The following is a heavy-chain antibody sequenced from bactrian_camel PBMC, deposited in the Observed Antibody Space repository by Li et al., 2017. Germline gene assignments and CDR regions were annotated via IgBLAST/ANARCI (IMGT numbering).Heavy chain of an antibody. CDR2: FDTDGLR. J-gene: IGHJ4*01. D-gene: IGHD7*01. V-gene: IGHV3S57*01. CDR1: RGTASSYC. CDR3: AAEPVACPPREFQDCTY. Sequence: HVQLVESGGGSVEAGGSLRLSCVGSRGTASSYCMAWFREAPGKEREGLAAFDTDGLRHFADSVKGRFTISKEKDENTLYLQMNNLRPEDTAMYYCAAEPVACPPREFQDCTYWGQGTQVTVS.